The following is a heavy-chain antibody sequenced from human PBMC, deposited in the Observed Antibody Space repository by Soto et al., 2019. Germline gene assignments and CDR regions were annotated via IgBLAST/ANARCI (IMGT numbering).Heavy chain of an antibody. J-gene: IGHJ5*02. Sequence: SETLSLTCAVYGGSFSGYYWSWIRQPPGKGLEWIGEINHSGSTNYNPSLKSRVTISVDTSKNQFSLKLSSVTAADTAVYYCARAGRLWFGNKDWFDPWGHGTLVTVSS. CDR3: ARAGRLWFGNKDWFDP. CDR2: INHSGST. D-gene: IGHD3-10*01. V-gene: IGHV4-34*01. CDR1: GGSFSGYY.